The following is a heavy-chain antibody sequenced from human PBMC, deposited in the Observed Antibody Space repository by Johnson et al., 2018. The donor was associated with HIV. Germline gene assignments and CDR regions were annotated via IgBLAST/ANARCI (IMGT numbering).Heavy chain of an antibody. CDR3: ARDSGTVDYDAFDI. CDR2: IKQDGSEK. D-gene: IGHD4-11*01. CDR1: GFTFSRYW. V-gene: IGHV3-7*01. J-gene: IGHJ3*02. Sequence: VQLVESGGGLVQPGGSLRLSCAASGFTFSRYWMSWVRQAPGKGLEWVANIKQDGSEKYYVDSVKGRFTISRDNAKNSLYLQMNSLRAEDTAVYYCARDSGTVDYDAFDIWGQGTMVTVSS.